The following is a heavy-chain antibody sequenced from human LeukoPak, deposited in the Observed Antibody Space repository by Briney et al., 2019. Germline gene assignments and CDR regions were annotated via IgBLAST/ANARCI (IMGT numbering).Heavy chain of an antibody. CDR2: IHPTSGDT. Sequence: GASVKVSCKASGYTFTDYHMHWVRRAPGQGLEWMGWIHPTSGDTKYVQKFQGRVTMTRDTSISTAYMQLSRLISDDTAVYYCARGTFDPWGQGTLVTVSS. J-gene: IGHJ5*02. CDR1: GYTFTDYH. V-gene: IGHV1-2*02. CDR3: ARGTFDP.